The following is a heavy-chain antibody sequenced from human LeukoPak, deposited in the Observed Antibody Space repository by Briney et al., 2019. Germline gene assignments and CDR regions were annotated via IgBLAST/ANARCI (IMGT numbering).Heavy chain of an antibody. CDR2: ISRSSNYK. CDR1: GFTFSGYS. Sequence: GGSLRLSCAASGFTFSGYSMNWVRQAPGKGLQWFSSISRSSNYKFYADSVKGRFTISRDNAKNSLYLQMNSLRAEDTAVYYCAELGITMIGGVWGKGTTVTISS. CDR3: AELGITMIGGV. D-gene: IGHD3-10*02. J-gene: IGHJ6*04. V-gene: IGHV3-21*01.